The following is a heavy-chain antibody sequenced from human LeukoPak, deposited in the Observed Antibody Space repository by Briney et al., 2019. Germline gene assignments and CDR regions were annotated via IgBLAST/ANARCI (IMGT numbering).Heavy chain of an antibody. CDR2: INSGGSST. J-gene: IGHJ3*02. D-gene: IGHD3-3*01. Sequence: GGSLRLSCAASGFTFSSYWMHWVRQAPGKGLVWVSRINSGGSSTSYADSVKGRFTISRDNAKNTLYLQMNSLRAEDTAVYYCASAYYDFWSGHNDAFDIWGQGTMVTVSS. V-gene: IGHV3-74*01. CDR1: GFTFSSYW. CDR3: ASAYYDFWSGHNDAFDI.